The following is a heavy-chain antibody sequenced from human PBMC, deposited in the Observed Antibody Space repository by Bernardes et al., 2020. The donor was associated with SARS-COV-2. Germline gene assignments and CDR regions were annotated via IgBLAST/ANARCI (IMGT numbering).Heavy chain of an antibody. D-gene: IGHD1-26*01. CDR3: ARHGEWEVLWPFDY. CDR2: MFYGGNT. CDR1: GASISSSDYY. J-gene: IGHJ4*02. V-gene: IGHV4-39*01. Sequence: SETLSLTCTVSGASISSSDYYWGWIRQPPGKGLEWIASMFYGGNTYYNPSLKSRVTVSVDAPNNQFSLRLSSVTAADTAVYYCARHGEWEVLWPFDYWGQGALGTVSS.